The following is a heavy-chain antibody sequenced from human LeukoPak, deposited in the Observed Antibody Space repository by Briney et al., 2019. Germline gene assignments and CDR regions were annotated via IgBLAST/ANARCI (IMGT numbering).Heavy chain of an antibody. CDR2: ISWNSGSI. Sequence: GGSLRLSCAASGFTFDDYAMHWVRQAPGKGLEWVSGISWNSGSIGYADSVKGRFTISRDNSKNTLYLQMNSLRAEDTAVYYCARTRVVVTADDAFDIWGQGTMVTVSS. J-gene: IGHJ3*02. V-gene: IGHV3-9*01. CDR3: ARTRVVVTADDAFDI. D-gene: IGHD2-21*02. CDR1: GFTFDDYA.